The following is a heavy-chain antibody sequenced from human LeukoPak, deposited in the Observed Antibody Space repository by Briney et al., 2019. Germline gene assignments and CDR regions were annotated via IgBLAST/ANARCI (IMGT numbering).Heavy chain of an antibody. J-gene: IGHJ3*02. CDR3: ARDEGDYYGSGSYYYGAAFDI. CDR1: GYTFTSYG. CDR2: ISAYNCNT. D-gene: IGHD3-10*01. Sequence: GASVKFSCKASGYTFTSYGIIWVLHAPGPRLESMVCISAYNCNTNLAQKLQGRVTMTTDTSTSTAYMELRSLRSDDTAVYYCARDEGDYYGSGSYYYGAAFDIWGQGTMVTVSS. V-gene: IGHV1-18*01.